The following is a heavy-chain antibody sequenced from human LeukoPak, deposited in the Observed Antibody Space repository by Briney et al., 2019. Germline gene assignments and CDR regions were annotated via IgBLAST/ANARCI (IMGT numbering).Heavy chain of an antibody. Sequence: GGSLSLSCAASGFTFSGHWMSWVRQAPGKGLEWVANINQGGSDKYYADSVKGRFTISRDNANNLLYLQMNSLRGEDTAVYYCTRDRSRAEDDWGQGTLVTVSS. D-gene: IGHD1-14*01. V-gene: IGHV3-7*01. CDR2: INQGGSDK. J-gene: IGHJ4*02. CDR3: TRDRSRAEDD. CDR1: GFTFSGHW.